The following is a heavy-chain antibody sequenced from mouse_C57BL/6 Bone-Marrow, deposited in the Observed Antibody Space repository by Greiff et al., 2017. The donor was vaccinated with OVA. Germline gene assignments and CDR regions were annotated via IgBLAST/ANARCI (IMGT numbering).Heavy chain of an antibody. CDR3: ERWKLRWILWFAY. D-gene: IGHD2-3*01. V-gene: IGHV1-81*01. J-gene: IGHJ3*01. CDR2: IYPRSGNT. Sequence: QVQLQQSGAELARPGASVKLSCKASGYTFTSYGISWVKQRTGQGLEWIGEIYPRSGNTYYNEKFKGKATLTADKSSSTAYMELRSLTSEDSAVYFCERWKLRWILWFAYWGQGTLVTVSA. CDR1: GYTFTSYG.